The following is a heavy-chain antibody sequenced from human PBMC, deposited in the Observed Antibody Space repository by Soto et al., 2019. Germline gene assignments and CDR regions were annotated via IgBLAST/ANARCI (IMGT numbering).Heavy chain of an antibody. CDR3: ATTPIYDAFDI. CDR1: GFTFSSYS. CDR2: ISSSSSTI. Sequence: EVQLVESGGGLVQPGGSLRLSCAASGFTFSSYSMNWVRQAPGKGLEWVSYISSSSSTIYYADSVKGRFTIARDNAKNSLYLQMNILRDEDTAVYYCATTPIYDAFDIWGQGTMVTVSS. J-gene: IGHJ3*02. D-gene: IGHD2-15*01. V-gene: IGHV3-48*02.